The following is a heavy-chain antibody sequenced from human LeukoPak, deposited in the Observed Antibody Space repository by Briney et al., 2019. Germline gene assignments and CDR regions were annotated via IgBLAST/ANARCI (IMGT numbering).Heavy chain of an antibody. CDR2: ISGSGSST. Sequence: GGSLRLSCAACGFTFSSYAMSWVREAPGKGLEWVSAISGSGSSTYYADSVKGRFTISRDNSKNTLYLQMNSLRAEDTAVYYCAKDPSSSWYSFDYWGQGTLVTVSS. J-gene: IGHJ4*02. V-gene: IGHV3-23*01. CDR3: AKDPSSSWYSFDY. D-gene: IGHD6-13*01. CDR1: GFTFSSYA.